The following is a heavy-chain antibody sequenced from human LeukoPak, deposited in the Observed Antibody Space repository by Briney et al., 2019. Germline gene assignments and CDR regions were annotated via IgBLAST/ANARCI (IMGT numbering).Heavy chain of an antibody. D-gene: IGHD5-24*01. CDR3: ARGLQGGFDP. Sequence: GGSLRLSCAASGFTFSSYGMHWVRQAPGKGLEWVSSVSDSGDYTYYADSVKGRFTISRDNAKNSLYLQMNSLRAEDTAVYYCARGLQGGFDPWGQGTLVTVSS. CDR1: GFTFSSYG. V-gene: IGHV3-21*04. CDR2: VSDSGDYT. J-gene: IGHJ5*02.